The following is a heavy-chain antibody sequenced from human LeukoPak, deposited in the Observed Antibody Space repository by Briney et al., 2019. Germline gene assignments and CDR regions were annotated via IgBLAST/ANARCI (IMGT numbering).Heavy chain of an antibody. CDR2: IYYSGST. CDR3: ARHEYSGSYYGLSWFDP. D-gene: IGHD1-26*01. J-gene: IGHJ5*02. V-gene: IGHV4-39*01. Sequence: PSETLSLTCTVSGGSISSSGYYWGWIRQPPGKGLEWIASIYYSGSTYYNPSLRSRVTISVDTSKNQLSLKLSSLTAADTAVYYCARHEYSGSYYGLSWFDPWGQGTLVTVSS. CDR1: GGSISSSGYY.